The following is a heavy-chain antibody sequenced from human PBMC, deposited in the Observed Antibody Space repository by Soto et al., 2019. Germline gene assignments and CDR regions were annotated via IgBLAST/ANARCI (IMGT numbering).Heavy chain of an antibody. CDR3: ASSEDCGGDCYDAFDI. CDR1: GGSFSGYY. CDR2: INHSGST. D-gene: IGHD2-21*02. Sequence: SETLSLTCAVYGGSFSGYYWSWIRQPPGKGLEGIGEINHSGSTNYNPSLKSRVTISVDTSKNQFSLKLSSVTAADTAVYYCASSEDCGGDCYDAFDIWGQGTMVTVSS. V-gene: IGHV4-34*01. J-gene: IGHJ3*02.